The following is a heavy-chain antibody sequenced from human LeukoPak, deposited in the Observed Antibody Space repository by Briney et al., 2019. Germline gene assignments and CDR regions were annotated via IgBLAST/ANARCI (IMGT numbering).Heavy chain of an antibody. CDR1: GGSFSGYY. Sequence: SETLSLTCAVYGGSFSGYYWSWIRQPPGKGLEWIGEINHSGSTNYNPSLKSRVTISVDKSKNQFSLKLSSVTAADTAVYYCARGGGYGEPIDYWGQGTLVTVS. V-gene: IGHV4-34*01. CDR3: ARGGGYGEPIDY. J-gene: IGHJ4*02. D-gene: IGHD5-12*01. CDR2: INHSGST.